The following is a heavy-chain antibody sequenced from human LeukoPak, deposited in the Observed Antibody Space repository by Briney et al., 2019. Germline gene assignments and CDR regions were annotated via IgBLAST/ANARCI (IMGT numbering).Heavy chain of an antibody. Sequence: SETLSLTCTVSGGSISSGGYYWSWIRQHPGRGLEWIGYIYYSGSTYYSPSLKSRVTISVDTSKNQFSLKLSSVTAADTAVYYCAGYCSSTSCYRYLNWFDPWGQGTLVTVSS. CDR3: AGYCSSTSCYRYLNWFDP. V-gene: IGHV4-31*03. CDR1: GGSISSGGYY. CDR2: IYYSGST. D-gene: IGHD2-2*01. J-gene: IGHJ5*02.